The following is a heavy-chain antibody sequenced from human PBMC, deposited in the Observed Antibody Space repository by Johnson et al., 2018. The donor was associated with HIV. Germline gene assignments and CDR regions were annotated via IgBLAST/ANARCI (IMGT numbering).Heavy chain of an antibody. V-gene: IGHV3-30-3*01. D-gene: IGHD3-22*01. Sequence: QVQLVESGGGVVQPGRYLRLSCAASGFTFSSYAMHWVRQAPGKGLEWVAVISYDGSNNYYADSVKGRFTISRDNSKNTLFLQMNSLRAEDTAVYYCARGTFYYDSSTGSDAFDIWGQGTMVTVSS. CDR3: ARGTFYYDSSTGSDAFDI. J-gene: IGHJ3*02. CDR2: ISYDGSNN. CDR1: GFTFSSYA.